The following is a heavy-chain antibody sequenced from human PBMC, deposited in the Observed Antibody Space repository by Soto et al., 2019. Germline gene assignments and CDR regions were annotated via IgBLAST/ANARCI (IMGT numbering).Heavy chain of an antibody. CDR1: GFSFSAHG. CDR2: INDGSEE. V-gene: IGHV3-33*01. D-gene: IGHD1-1*01. J-gene: IGHJ4*02. CDR3: ARDDLFVDNGLDH. Sequence: QVQLVESGGGVVRPGTSLRLSCAATGFSFSAHGMHWVRQAPGKGLEWLAVINDGSEEGYADSVRGRFTISRANARNIIYLQMDNLRAEDSALYYCARDDLFVDNGLDHWGQGTLVTVSS.